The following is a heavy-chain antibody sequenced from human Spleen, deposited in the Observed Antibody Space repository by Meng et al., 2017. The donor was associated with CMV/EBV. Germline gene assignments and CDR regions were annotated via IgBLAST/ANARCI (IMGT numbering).Heavy chain of an antibody. D-gene: IGHD6-13*01. CDR1: GFTVSSTY. Sequence: LSCAASGFTVSSTYMSWVRQAPGKGLEWVSVIYSGGSTYYADSVKGRFTISRDNSKNTLYLQMNSLRAEDTAVYYCARDRGLAAASDYWGQGTLVTVSS. CDR3: ARDRGLAAASDY. V-gene: IGHV3-53*01. CDR2: IYSGGST. J-gene: IGHJ4*02.